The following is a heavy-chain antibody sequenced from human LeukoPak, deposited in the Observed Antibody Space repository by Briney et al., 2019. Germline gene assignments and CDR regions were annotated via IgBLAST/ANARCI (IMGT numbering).Heavy chain of an antibody. CDR3: ARDVKGDGYNDY. V-gene: IGHV4-59*01. J-gene: IGHJ4*02. CDR2: IYYSGST. Sequence: SETLSLTCTVSGGSISSYYWSWIRQPPGKGLEWIGYIYYSGSTNYNPSLKSRVTISVNTSKNQFTLRLSSVTAADTAVYYCARDVKGDGYNDYWGQGTLVTVSS. D-gene: IGHD5-24*01. CDR1: GGSISSYY.